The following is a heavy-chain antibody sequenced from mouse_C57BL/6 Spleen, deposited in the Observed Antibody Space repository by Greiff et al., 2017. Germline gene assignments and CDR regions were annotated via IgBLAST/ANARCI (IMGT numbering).Heavy chain of an antibody. CDR3: AREGDYYDYDGYAMDY. CDR2: INPSNGGT. D-gene: IGHD2-4*01. V-gene: IGHV1-53*01. Sequence: QVQLKQPGTELVKPGASVKLSCKASGYTFTSYWMHWVKQRPGQGLEWIGNINPSNGGTNYNEKFKSKATLTVDKSSSTAYMQLSSLTSEDSAVYYCAREGDYYDYDGYAMDYWGQGTSVTVSS. J-gene: IGHJ4*01. CDR1: GYTFTSYW.